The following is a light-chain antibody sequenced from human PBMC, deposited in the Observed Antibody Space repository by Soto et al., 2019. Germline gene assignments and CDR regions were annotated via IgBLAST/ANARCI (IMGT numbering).Light chain of an antibody. CDR3: QNSSNWPLT. J-gene: IGKJ4*01. V-gene: IGKV3-11*01. CDR1: QSVSSY. CDR2: DAS. Sequence: EIVLTQSPATLSLSPGERATLSCRASQSVSSYLAWYQQKPGQAPRLLIYDASNRATGIPARFSGSGSGTDFTLTISSLEPEDFAVYEGQNSSNWPLTFGGRTKVEI.